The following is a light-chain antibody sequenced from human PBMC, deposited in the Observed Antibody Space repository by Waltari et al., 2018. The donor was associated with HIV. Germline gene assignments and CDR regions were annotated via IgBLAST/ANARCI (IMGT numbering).Light chain of an antibody. CDR2: GAS. J-gene: IGKJ2*01. V-gene: IGKV3-20*01. Sequence: ENVLTHSPGTLSLSPWERATLSCRASQSVSSSYLAWYQQKPGQAPRLLISGASSRAPGIPDRFSSRGSGTDLTLTISRLEPEDFAVYYCHQYGSSHTFGQGTKLEIK. CDR3: HQYGSSHT. CDR1: QSVSSSY.